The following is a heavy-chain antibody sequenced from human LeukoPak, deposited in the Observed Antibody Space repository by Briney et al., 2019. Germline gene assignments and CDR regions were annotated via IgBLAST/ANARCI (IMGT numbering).Heavy chain of an antibody. J-gene: IGHJ4*02. CDR3: ARDTYGFQLLPAD. V-gene: IGHV3-48*03. CDR2: ISSSGSTI. D-gene: IGHD2-2*01. CDR1: GFTFSSYE. Sequence: GGSLRLSCAASGFTFSSYEMNWVRQAPGKGLEWVSYISSSGSTIYYADSVKGRFTISRDNAKNSLYLQMNSLRAEDTAVYFCARDTYGFQLLPADWGQGTLVTVSS.